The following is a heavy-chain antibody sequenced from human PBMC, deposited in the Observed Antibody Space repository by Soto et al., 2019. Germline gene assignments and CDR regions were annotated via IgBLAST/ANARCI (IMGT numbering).Heavy chain of an antibody. CDR2: VKDGGHA. J-gene: IGHJ1*01. D-gene: IGHD5-12*01. CDR1: GGSLSGYY. Sequence: QVQLQQWGAGLLKPSETLSLNCAVTGGSLSGYYWSWIRQPPGKGLEWIGEVKDGGHANYSPSLRGRVTISSDTSINQFLRRLHSVTAADTGVYYCARGQEGVVATHWDQGSLVIVSS. V-gene: IGHV4-34*01. CDR3: ARGQEGVVATH.